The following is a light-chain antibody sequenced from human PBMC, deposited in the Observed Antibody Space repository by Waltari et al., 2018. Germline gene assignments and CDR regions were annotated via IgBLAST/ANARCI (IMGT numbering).Light chain of an antibody. CDR1: SSAVGTYNV. CDR3: CSYGGSNTPKG. V-gene: IGLV2-23*01. CDR2: EDT. Sequence: QSALTQPASLSGSPGQSITMPCTGTSSAVGTYNVVSWYQQHPGKAPKLMIYEDTRRPSGVSNRFSGSKSGNTASLTISGLQPEDEADYYCCSYGGSNTPKGFGGGTKLTVL. J-gene: IGLJ3*02.